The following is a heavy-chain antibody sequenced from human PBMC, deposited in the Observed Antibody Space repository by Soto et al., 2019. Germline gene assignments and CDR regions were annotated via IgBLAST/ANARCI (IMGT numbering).Heavy chain of an antibody. J-gene: IGHJ5*02. CDR2: VYHTGNT. D-gene: IGHD5-18*01. CDR3: AVDTTIEGPNWLDP. CDR1: GGSISRVAYY. V-gene: IGHV4-30-4*08. Sequence: LSLTCTVSGGSISRVAYYWSWVRQLPGKGLEWIGYVYHTGNTDYNPSLKSRISISVDTSKNQFSMDLKDVTAADTAVYYCAVDTTIEGPNWLDPWGQGTLVTVSS.